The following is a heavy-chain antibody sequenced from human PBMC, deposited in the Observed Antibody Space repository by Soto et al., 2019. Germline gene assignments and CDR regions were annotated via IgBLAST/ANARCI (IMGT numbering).Heavy chain of an antibody. D-gene: IGHD5-12*01. CDR2: IYYSGRT. Sequence: QVQLQESGPGLVKPSETLSLTCTVSGGSISSYYWSWIRQPPGKGLEWIGYIYYSGRTNYNPSLKSRVTISVDTSKNQFSLKLSSVTAADTAVYYCARHISGYDYWFDPWGQGTLVTVSS. J-gene: IGHJ5*02. V-gene: IGHV4-59*08. CDR3: ARHISGYDYWFDP. CDR1: GGSISSYY.